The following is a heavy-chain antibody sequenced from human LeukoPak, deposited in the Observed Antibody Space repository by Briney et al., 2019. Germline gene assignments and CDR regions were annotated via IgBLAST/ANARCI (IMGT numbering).Heavy chain of an antibody. J-gene: IGHJ5*02. V-gene: IGHV1-2*02. D-gene: IGHD3-10*01. CDR2: INPDSGVT. CDR1: GYATDYY. CDR3: ARVNKMRSGILMGFDP. Sequence: ASVKVSCKASGYATDYYIHWVRQAPGQGLEWMGWINPDSGVTNYAQKFQDRVTMTRDTSISTASMELSRLRSDDTAVYYCARVNKMRSGILMGFDPWGQGTLVTVSS.